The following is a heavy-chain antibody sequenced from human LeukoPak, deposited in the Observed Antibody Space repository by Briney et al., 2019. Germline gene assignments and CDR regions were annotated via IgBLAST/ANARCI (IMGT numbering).Heavy chain of an antibody. CDR3: ARRPYYYDSLDYWGLDY. D-gene: IGHD3-22*01. J-gene: IGHJ4*02. CDR1: GFIFSSYE. V-gene: IGHV3-48*03. Sequence: GGSLRLSCAASGFIFSSYEMNWVRQAPGKGLEWVSYISSSGSTIYYADSVKGRFTISRDNAKNSLYLQMNSLRAEDTAVYYCARRPYYYDSLDYWGLDYWGQGTLVTVSS. CDR2: ISSSGSTI.